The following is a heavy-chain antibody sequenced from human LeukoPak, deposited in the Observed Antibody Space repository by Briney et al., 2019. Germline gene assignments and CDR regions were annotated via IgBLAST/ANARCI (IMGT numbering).Heavy chain of an antibody. D-gene: IGHD6-6*01. CDR1: GFTFSVYG. CDR3: AKVLFSRSIAANDY. V-gene: IGHV3-30*18. Sequence: GGSLRLSCAASGFTFSVYGMYWVRQPPGKGLEWVALISYDGTDKYHVDSVKGRFTISRDNSNNTLYLQMNSLRPDDTAVYYCAKVLFSRSIAANDYWGQGTLVTVSS. CDR2: ISYDGTDK. J-gene: IGHJ4*02.